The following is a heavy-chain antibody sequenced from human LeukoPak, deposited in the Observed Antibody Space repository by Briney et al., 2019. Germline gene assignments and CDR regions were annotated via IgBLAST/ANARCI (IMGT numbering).Heavy chain of an antibody. J-gene: IGHJ4*02. CDR3: ARAAAGTTVVKGFLDY. Sequence: SETLSLTCTVSGYSISTSNWWGWIRQPPGKGLEWIGYIYYSGSTYYNPSLKSRVTISVDTSKNQFSLKLSSVTAADTAVYYCARAAAGTTVVKGFLDYWGQGTLVTVSS. CDR2: IYYSGST. CDR1: GYSISTSNW. V-gene: IGHV4-28*03. D-gene: IGHD4-23*01.